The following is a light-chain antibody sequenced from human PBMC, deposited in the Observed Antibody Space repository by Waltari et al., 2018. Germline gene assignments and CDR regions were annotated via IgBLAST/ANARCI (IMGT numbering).Light chain of an antibody. CDR1: QSVNYF. CDR3: QQRTNWPLT. J-gene: IGKJ4*01. CDR2: DAS. Sequence: EIVLTQSPATLSLSPGERATLSCSPIQSVNYFLAWFQQKPGQAPRLLIYDASNRATGIPARFSGSRSGTDCTLTISSLEPEDFAVYYCQQRTNWPLTFGGGTKVEIK. V-gene: IGKV3-11*01.